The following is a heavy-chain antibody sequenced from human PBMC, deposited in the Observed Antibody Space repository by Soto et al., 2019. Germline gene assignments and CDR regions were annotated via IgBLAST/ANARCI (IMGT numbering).Heavy chain of an antibody. D-gene: IGHD5-18*01. CDR1: GGSISSSNW. V-gene: IGHV4-4*02. J-gene: IGHJ6*02. CDR3: ARDPWIQLWVGGFPSYYYYGMDV. Sequence: SETLSLTCAVSGGSISSSNWWSWVRQPPGKGLEWIGEIYHSGSTNYNPSLKSRVTISVDKSKNQFSLKLSSVTAADTAVYYCARDPWIQLWVGGFPSYYYYGMDVWGQGTTVTVSS. CDR2: IYHSGST.